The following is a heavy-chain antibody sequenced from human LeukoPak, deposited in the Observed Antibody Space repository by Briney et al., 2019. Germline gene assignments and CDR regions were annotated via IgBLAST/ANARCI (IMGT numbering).Heavy chain of an antibody. Sequence: PSETLSLTCTVSGGSISSSSYYWGWIRQPPGKGLEWIGSIYYSGSTYYNPSLKSRVTISVDTSKNQFSLKLSSVTAADTAVYYCARDGVVCSSTSCYFADFNWFDPWGQGTLVTVSS. CDR3: ARDGVVCSSTSCYFADFNWFDP. D-gene: IGHD2-2*01. V-gene: IGHV4-39*07. J-gene: IGHJ5*02. CDR1: GGSISSSSYY. CDR2: IYYSGST.